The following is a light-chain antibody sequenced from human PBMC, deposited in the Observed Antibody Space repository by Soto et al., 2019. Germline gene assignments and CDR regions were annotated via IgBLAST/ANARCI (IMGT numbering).Light chain of an antibody. CDR3: KSYAGSNTYV. V-gene: IGLV2-8*01. Sequence: QPPSASGSPGQSVTISCTGTKNDIGVYDFVSWYQHHPGKAPRLIIYEVVQRPSGVPDRFSGSKSGNTASLTVSGLQAADEGDYFCKSYAGSNTYVFGSGTKV. CDR2: EVV. J-gene: IGLJ1*01. CDR1: KNDIGVYDF.